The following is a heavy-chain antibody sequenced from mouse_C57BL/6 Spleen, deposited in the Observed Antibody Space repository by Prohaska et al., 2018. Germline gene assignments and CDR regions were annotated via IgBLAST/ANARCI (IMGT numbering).Heavy chain of an antibody. CDR3: TGWTGPAWFAY. V-gene: IGHV6-3*01. D-gene: IGHD4-1*01. J-gene: IGHJ3*01. CDR2: IRLKSDNYAT. Sequence: EVKLEESGGGLVQPGGSMKLSCVASGFTFSNYWMNWVRQSPEKGLEWVAQIRLKSDNYATHYAESVKGRFTISRDDSKSSVYLQMNNLRAEDTGIYYCTGWTGPAWFAYWGQGTLVTVSA. CDR1: GFTFSNYW.